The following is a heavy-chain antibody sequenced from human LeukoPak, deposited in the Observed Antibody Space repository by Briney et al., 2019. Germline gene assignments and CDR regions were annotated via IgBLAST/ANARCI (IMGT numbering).Heavy chain of an antibody. CDR2: INPSVGST. J-gene: IGHJ5*02. V-gene: IGHV1-46*01. CDR1: GYTFTSYY. Sequence: GASVKVSCKASGYTFTSYYMHWVRQAPGQGLEWMGIINPSVGSTSYAQKFQGRVTMTRDTSTSTVYMEVSSLRSEDTAVYYCARAVTTAKWLDPWGQGTLVTVSS. D-gene: IGHD4-11*01. CDR3: ARAVTTAKWLDP.